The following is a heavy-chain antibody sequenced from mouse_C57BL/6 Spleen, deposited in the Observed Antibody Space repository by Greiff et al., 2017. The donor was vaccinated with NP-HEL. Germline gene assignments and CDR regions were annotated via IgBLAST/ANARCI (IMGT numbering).Heavy chain of an antibody. CDR2: IDPETGGT. CDR1: GYTFTDYE. D-gene: IGHD4-1*01. V-gene: IGHV1-15*01. J-gene: IGHJ4*01. Sequence: QVQLQQSGAELVRPGASVTLSCKASGYTFTDYEMHWVKQTPVHGLEWIGAIDPETGGTAYNQKFKGKAILTADKSSSTAYMELRSLTSEDSAVYYCTRWGRPNWVYYAMDYWGQGTSVTVSS. CDR3: TRWGRPNWVYYAMDY.